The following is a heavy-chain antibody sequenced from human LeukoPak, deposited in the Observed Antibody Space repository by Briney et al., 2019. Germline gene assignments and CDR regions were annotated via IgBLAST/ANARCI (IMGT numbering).Heavy chain of an antibody. CDR1: GGSFSGYY. D-gene: IGHD6-13*01. CDR2: INHSGST. V-gene: IGHV4-34*01. CDR3: ARVNPIAAAGITDY. Sequence: SETLSLTCAAYGGSFSGYYWSWIRQPPGKGLEWIGEINHSGSTNYNPSLKSRVTISVDTSKNQFSLKLSSVTAADTAVYYCARVNPIAAAGITDYWGQGTLVTVSS. J-gene: IGHJ4*02.